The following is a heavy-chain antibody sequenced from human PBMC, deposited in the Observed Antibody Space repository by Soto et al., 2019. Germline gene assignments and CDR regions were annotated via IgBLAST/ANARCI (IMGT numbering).Heavy chain of an antibody. Sequence: QVQLVQSGAEVKEPGSSVKVSCKASGGTFSTSDISWVRQAPGQGLEWMGGIIPIFGTANYAQKFQGRVTITADRSTSTAYMELRSLRSEDTAVYFCAREVEAGGGGAFDLWGQGTMVTVSS. CDR1: GGTFSTSD. CDR2: IIPIFGTA. V-gene: IGHV1-69*06. CDR3: AREVEAGGGGAFDL. J-gene: IGHJ3*01. D-gene: IGHD6-13*01.